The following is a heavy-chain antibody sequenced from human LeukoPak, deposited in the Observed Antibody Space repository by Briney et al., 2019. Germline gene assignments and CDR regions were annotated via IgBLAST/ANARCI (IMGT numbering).Heavy chain of an antibody. J-gene: IGHJ4*02. CDR1: GFTFSSYA. Sequence: GGSLRLSCAASGFTFSSYAMSRVRQAPGKGLEWVSAISGSGGSTYYADSVKGRFTISRDNSKNTLYLQMNSLRAEDTAVYYCAKGARGSTARYATHWGQGTLVTVSS. D-gene: IGHD6-6*01. CDR2: ISGSGGST. CDR3: AKGARGSTARYATH. V-gene: IGHV3-23*01.